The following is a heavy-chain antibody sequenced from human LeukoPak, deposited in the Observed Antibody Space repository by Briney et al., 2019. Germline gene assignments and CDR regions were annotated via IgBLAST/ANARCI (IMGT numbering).Heavy chain of an antibody. Sequence: PSETLSLTCTVSGGSISSSSYYWGWIRQPPGKGLEWIGSIYYSGSTNYNPSLKSRVTISVDKSKNQFSLKLSSVTAADTAVYYCARAYCGGDCYRRGRAFDIWGQGTMVTLSS. J-gene: IGHJ3*02. CDR3: ARAYCGGDCYRRGRAFDI. CDR1: GGSISSSSYY. V-gene: IGHV4-39*07. CDR2: IYYSGST. D-gene: IGHD2-21*02.